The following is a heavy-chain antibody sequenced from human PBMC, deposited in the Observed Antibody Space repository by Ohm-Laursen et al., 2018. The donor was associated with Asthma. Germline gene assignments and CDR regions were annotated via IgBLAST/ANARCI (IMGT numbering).Heavy chain of an antibody. CDR3: ARRDFSGGDPNAAFDI. Sequence: SLRLSCSASGFTFSSFAMHWVRQAPGKGLEWVTIITSDGSWTSYADYVKGRFTISRDNSKSTLYMQMNSLRAEDTAVYYCARRDFSGGDPNAAFDIWGQGTMVTVSS. J-gene: IGHJ3*02. D-gene: IGHD2-21*02. CDR1: GFTFSSFA. V-gene: IGHV3-30-3*01. CDR2: ITSDGSWT.